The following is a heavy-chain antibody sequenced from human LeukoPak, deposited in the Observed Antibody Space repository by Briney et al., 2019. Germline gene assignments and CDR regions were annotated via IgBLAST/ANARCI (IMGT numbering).Heavy chain of an antibody. V-gene: IGHV1-8*02. D-gene: IGHD3-22*01. CDR3: ARNDYDSSGYYYVDYYYYMDV. Sequence: ASVKVSCKASGYTFTSYDINWVRQATGQGLEWMGWMNPTIGDTGYAQKFQGRVTMTRDTSISTAYMELTRLRFDDTAVYYCARNDYDSSGYYYVDYYYYMDVRGKGTTVTVSS. J-gene: IGHJ6*03. CDR1: GYTFTSYD. CDR2: MNPTIGDT.